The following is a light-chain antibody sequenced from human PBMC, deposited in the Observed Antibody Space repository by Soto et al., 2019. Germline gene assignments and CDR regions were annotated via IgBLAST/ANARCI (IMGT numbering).Light chain of an antibody. Sequence: QSALTQPHSASWAPGQRVSISCTGSSTNIGAGYGVHWYQQRPGTAPKLLIAGNTIRPSGVPARCSASTSGTSAPLAITGLQAEEEGDYNCQSNASTLSTGDVVGSGTYGTV. J-gene: IGLJ1*01. CDR3: QSNASTLSTGDV. CDR2: GNT. CDR1: STNIGAGYG. V-gene: IGLV1-40*01.